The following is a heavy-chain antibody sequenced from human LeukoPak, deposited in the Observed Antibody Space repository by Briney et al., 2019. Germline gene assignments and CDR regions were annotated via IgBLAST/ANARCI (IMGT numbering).Heavy chain of an antibody. CDR2: IYYSGST. J-gene: IGHJ6*04. CDR1: GGSISSYY. Sequence: SETLSLTCTVSGGSISSYYWSWIRQPPGKGLEWIGYIYYSGSTNYNPSLKSRVTISVDTSKNQFSLKLSSVTAADTAVYYCARAATQEIYGDYPNPYYYYYGMDVRGKGTTVTVSS. D-gene: IGHD4-17*01. V-gene: IGHV4-59*01. CDR3: ARAATQEIYGDYPNPYYYYYGMDV.